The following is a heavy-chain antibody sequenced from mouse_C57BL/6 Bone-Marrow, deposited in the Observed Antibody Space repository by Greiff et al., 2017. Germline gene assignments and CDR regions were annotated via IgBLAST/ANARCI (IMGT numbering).Heavy chain of an antibody. V-gene: IGHV5-6*01. D-gene: IGHD2-4*01. CDR2: ISSGGSYT. Sequence: EVQRVESGGDLVKPGGSLKLSCAASGFTFSSYGMSWVRQTPDKRLEWVATISSGGSYTYYPDSVKGRFTISRDNAKNTLYLQMSSLKSEDTAMYYCARPSRYYDGRWFAYWGQGTLVTVSA. J-gene: IGHJ3*01. CDR1: GFTFSSYG. CDR3: ARPSRYYDGRWFAY.